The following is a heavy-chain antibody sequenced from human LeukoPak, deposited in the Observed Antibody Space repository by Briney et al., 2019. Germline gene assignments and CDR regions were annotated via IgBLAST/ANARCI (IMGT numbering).Heavy chain of an antibody. CDR3: ARFVAYYDILTGYSGYYYGMDV. D-gene: IGHD3-9*01. CDR2: IYTSGST. CDR1: GGSISTYY. Sequence: PSETLSLTCTVSGGSISTYYWSWIRQPAGKGLEWIGRIYTSGSTNYNPSLKSRVTMSVDTSKNQFSLKLSSVTAADTAVYYCARFVAYYDILTGYSGYYYGMDVWGQGTTVTVSS. V-gene: IGHV4-4*07. J-gene: IGHJ6*02.